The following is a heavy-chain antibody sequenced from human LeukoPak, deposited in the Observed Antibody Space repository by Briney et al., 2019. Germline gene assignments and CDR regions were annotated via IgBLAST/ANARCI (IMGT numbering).Heavy chain of an antibody. V-gene: IGHV3-11*05. D-gene: IGHD6-13*01. CDR2: ISSGSSYT. J-gene: IGHJ3*02. Sequence: PGGSLRLSCAASGFTLSDYDMSWIRQAPGKGLEWVSYISSGSSYTNHADSVKGRFTISRDNAKNSLYVQMNSLRAEDTAVYYCARAAAVDDAFDIWGQGTVVTVSS. CDR1: GFTLSDYD. CDR3: ARAAAVDDAFDI.